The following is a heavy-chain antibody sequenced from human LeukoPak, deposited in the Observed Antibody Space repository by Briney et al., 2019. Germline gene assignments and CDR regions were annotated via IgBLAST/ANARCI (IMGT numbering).Heavy chain of an antibody. V-gene: IGHV3-66*01. D-gene: IGHD3-16*01. Sequence: GGSLRLSCAISGFTVSGNYMSWVRQAPGKGLEWVSFLYAGGNIYYADSVKGRFTISRDNSKNTLYLQMNSLRAEDTAVYYCARDQGWGGGYFDHWGQGTLVTVSS. CDR2: LYAGGNI. J-gene: IGHJ4*02. CDR3: ARDQGWGGGYFDH. CDR1: GFTVSGNY.